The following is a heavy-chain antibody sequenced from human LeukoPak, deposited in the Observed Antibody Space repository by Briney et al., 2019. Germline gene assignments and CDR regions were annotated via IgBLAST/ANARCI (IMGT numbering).Heavy chain of an antibody. CDR1: GYTFTGYY. CDR3: ARVTYGDYRRNFDY. Sequence: GASVKVSCKASGYTFTGYYMHWVRQAPGQGLEWMGWINPNSGGTNYAQKFQGRVTMTRDTSISTAYMELSRLRSDDTAVYYCARVTYGDYRRNFDYWGQGTLVTVSS. V-gene: IGHV1-2*02. CDR2: INPNSGGT. J-gene: IGHJ4*02. D-gene: IGHD4-17*01.